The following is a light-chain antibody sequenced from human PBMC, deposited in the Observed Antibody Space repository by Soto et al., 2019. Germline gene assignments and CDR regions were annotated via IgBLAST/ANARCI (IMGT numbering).Light chain of an antibody. CDR2: GAS. CDR3: QQYGSLPFT. Sequence: EIVLTQSPGTLSLSPGEGAALSCRASQSVTSSYSAWYQQKPGQAPRLLIYGASSRATGIPDRFSGSGSGTDFTLTISRLEPEDFAVYYCQQYGSLPFTFGPGTKVDIK. CDR1: QSVTSSY. J-gene: IGKJ3*01. V-gene: IGKV3-20*01.